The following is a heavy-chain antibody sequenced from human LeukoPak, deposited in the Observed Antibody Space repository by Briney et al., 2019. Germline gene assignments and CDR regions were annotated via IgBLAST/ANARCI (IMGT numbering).Heavy chain of an antibody. CDR3: ARDQGGGTFDF. D-gene: IGHD3-16*01. V-gene: IGHV3-23*01. CDR1: GFTFSSYA. CDR2: ISGSGGST. Sequence: GGSLRFSCAASGFTFSSYAMSWVRQAPGKGLEWVSAISGSGGSTYYADSVKGRFTISRDNSKNTLYLQMNSLRAEDTAICYCARDQGGGTFDFWGQGTMVTVSS. J-gene: IGHJ3*01.